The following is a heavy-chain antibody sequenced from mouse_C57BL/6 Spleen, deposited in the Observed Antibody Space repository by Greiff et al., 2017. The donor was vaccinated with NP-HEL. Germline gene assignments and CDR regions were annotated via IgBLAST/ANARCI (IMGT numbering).Heavy chain of an antibody. Sequence: VQLQQPGAELVRPGSSVKLSCKASGYTFTSYWMHWVKQRPIQGLEWIGNIDPSDSETHYNQKFKDKATLTVDKSSSTAYMQLSSLTSEDSAVYYCARPRNDGYARFAYWGQGTLVTVSA. D-gene: IGHD2-3*01. CDR1: GYTFTSYW. CDR3: ARPRNDGYARFAY. J-gene: IGHJ3*01. V-gene: IGHV1-52*01. CDR2: IDPSDSET.